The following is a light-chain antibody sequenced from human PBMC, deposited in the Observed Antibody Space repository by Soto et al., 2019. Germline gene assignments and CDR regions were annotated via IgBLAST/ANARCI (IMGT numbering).Light chain of an antibody. CDR2: AAS. Sequence: DIQMTQSPSSLSASVGDRVSFSCQASEDIGIYLNWYHQKEGEAPKLLSYAASNLETGVPLRFRGSGSGTHFTFTISSLQPDDFGTYFCQQCQSLPLTFGGGT. J-gene: IGKJ4*01. CDR3: QQCQSLPLT. CDR1: EDIGIY. V-gene: IGKV1-33*01.